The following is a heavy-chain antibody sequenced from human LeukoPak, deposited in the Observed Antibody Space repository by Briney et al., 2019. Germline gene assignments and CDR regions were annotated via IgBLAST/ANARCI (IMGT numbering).Heavy chain of an antibody. D-gene: IGHD3-22*01. CDR1: GYRFINYW. Sequence: GESLKISCKASGYRFINYWIGWVRQKPGRGLEWMGIIYPGDSDTRYSPSFQGQVTISADKSISTAYLQWSSLKASDTAIYYCARPTHRGYYDSTGYFEVRYGFDVWGRGTMVTVSS. J-gene: IGHJ3*01. V-gene: IGHV5-51*01. CDR2: IYPGDSDT. CDR3: ARPTHRGYYDSTGYFEVRYGFDV.